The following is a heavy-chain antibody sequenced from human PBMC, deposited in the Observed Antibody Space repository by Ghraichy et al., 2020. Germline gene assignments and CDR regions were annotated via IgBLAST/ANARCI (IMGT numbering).Heavy chain of an antibody. CDR1: AFSLSTSGEG. CDR3: AHRRVDSSSLDY. D-gene: IGHD6-6*01. Sequence: SGPTRVKPTQTLTLTCTFSAFSLSTSGEGVGWIRQPPGKALEWLALIYWDDDKRYTPSLKSRLTIMKDTSKNQVVLTMTNMDPVDTATYYCAHRRVDSSSLDYWGQGTLVTVSS. CDR2: IYWDDDK. V-gene: IGHV2-5*02. J-gene: IGHJ4*02.